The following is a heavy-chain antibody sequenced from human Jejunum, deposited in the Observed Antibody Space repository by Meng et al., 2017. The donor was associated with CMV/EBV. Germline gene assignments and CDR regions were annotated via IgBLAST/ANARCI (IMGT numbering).Heavy chain of an antibody. V-gene: IGHV3-74*01. CDR2: INSDGSST. CDR1: GFTLRRYW. D-gene: IGHD5-12*01. CDR3: ARVGGGYANYYFDF. J-gene: IGHJ4*02. Sequence: GFTLRRYWMHWGRQVPGKGLVWVSRINSDGSSTSYADSVKGRFTISRDNAKNTLYLQMDSLRAEDTAVYYCARVGGGYANYYFDFWGQGTLVTVSS.